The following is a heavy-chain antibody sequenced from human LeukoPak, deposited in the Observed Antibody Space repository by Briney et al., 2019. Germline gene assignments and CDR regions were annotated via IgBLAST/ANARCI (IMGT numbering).Heavy chain of an antibody. V-gene: IGHV4-61*08. CDR2: IYYSGST. CDR3: ARDPSGSYSFDY. Sequence: SETLSLTCTVSGGSISSGGYYWSWIRQPPGKGLEWIGYIYYSGSTNYNPSLKSRVAISVDTSKNQFSLKLSSVTAADTAVYYCARDPSGSYSFDYWGQGTLVTVSS. D-gene: IGHD1-26*01. CDR1: GGSISSGGYY. J-gene: IGHJ4*02.